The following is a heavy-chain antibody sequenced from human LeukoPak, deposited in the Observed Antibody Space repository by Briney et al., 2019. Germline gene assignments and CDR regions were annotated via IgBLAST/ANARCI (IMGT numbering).Heavy chain of an antibody. Sequence: SETLSLTCTVSGGSISSSSYYWGWIRQPPGKGLEWIGYIYYSGSTNYNPSLKSRVTISVDTSKNQFSLKLSSVTAADTAVYYCARVANSGYFYYYYYMDVWGKGTTVTISS. CDR1: GGSISSSSYY. V-gene: IGHV4-61*05. CDR3: ARVANSGYFYYYYYMDV. CDR2: IYYSGST. J-gene: IGHJ6*03. D-gene: IGHD5-12*01.